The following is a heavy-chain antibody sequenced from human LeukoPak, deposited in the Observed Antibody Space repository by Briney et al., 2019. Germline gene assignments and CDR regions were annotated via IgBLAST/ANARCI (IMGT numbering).Heavy chain of an antibody. CDR3: ARGAPSGSYSSGSDY. J-gene: IGHJ4*02. V-gene: IGHV3-30-3*01. CDR2: ISYDGSNK. Sequence: GGSLRLSCAASGFTFSSYAMHWVRQAPGKGLEWVAVISYDGSNKYYADSVKGRFTISRDNSKNTLYLQMNSLRAEDTAVYYCARGAPSGSYSSGSDYWGQGTLVTVSS. CDR1: GFTFSSYA. D-gene: IGHD1-26*01.